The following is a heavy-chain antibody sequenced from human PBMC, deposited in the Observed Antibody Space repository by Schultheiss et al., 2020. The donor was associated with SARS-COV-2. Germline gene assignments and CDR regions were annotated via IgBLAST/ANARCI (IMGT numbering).Heavy chain of an antibody. J-gene: IGHJ4*02. CDR3: ARQGRSIAVAAY. D-gene: IGHD6-19*01. V-gene: IGHV4-61*02. Sequence: SQTLSLTCTVSGGSISSGGYYWAWVRQPAGKGLEWIGRIYTSGSTNYNPSLKSRLTISVDTSKNQFSLKLSSVTAADTAVYYCARQGRSIAVAAYWGQGTLVTVSS. CDR2: IYTSGST. CDR1: GGSISSGGYY.